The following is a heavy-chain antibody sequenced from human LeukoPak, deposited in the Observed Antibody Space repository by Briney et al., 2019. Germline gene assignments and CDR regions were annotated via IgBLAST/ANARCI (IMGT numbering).Heavy chain of an antibody. CDR1: GGSISGYY. J-gene: IGHJ4*02. CDR3: ARVSDYYDFSGYFY. CDR2: INHSGST. V-gene: IGHV4-34*01. Sequence: PSETLSLTCGVYGGSISGYYWGWIRQPPGKGLECMGEINHSGSTNYNPSLKSRVTISVDTSKNQFSLKLSSVTAADTAAYYFARVSDYYDFSGYFYWGRGTLVTVSS. D-gene: IGHD3-22*01.